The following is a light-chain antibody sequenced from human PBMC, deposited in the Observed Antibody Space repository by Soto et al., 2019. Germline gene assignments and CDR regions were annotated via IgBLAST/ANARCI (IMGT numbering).Light chain of an antibody. V-gene: IGKV1-27*01. CDR2: ATS. CDR1: QDISNY. Sequence: DIQMTQSPSSLSASVGDRVTITCRASQDISNYLAWYHQEPGKVPKLLIYATSTLQSGVPSRFSGSGSGTDFTLTISSLQPEDVATYYCQKYNSVPLTFGPGTKVGLK. J-gene: IGKJ3*01. CDR3: QKYNSVPLT.